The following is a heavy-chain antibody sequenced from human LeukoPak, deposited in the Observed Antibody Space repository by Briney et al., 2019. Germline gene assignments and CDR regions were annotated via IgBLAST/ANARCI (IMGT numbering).Heavy chain of an antibody. J-gene: IGHJ4*02. CDR2: ISSSSSYI. D-gene: IGHD6-13*01. V-gene: IGHV3-21*01. CDR3: ARGPTTSWNYDY. CDR1: GFTFSSYS. Sequence: PGGSLRLSCAASGFTFSSYSMNWVRQAPGKGLEWVSSISSSSSYIYYADSVKGRFTISRDNAKNSLYLQMNSLRAEDTAVYYCARGPTTSWNYDYWGQGTLVTVSS.